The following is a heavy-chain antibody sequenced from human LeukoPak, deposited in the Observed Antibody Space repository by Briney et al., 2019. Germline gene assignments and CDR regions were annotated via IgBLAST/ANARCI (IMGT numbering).Heavy chain of an antibody. CDR3: AKDGVRQTTVTYYFDY. J-gene: IGHJ4*02. CDR2: ISTSGST. CDR1: GFTFSDYA. Sequence: GGSLRLSCAASGFTFSDYAMSWVRQAPGKGLEWVSTISTSGSTYYADSVKGRFTISRDNSKNTLYLQMTSLRAEDTAVYYCAKDGVRQTTVTYYFDYWGQGTLVTVSS. V-gene: IGHV3-23*01. D-gene: IGHD4-17*01.